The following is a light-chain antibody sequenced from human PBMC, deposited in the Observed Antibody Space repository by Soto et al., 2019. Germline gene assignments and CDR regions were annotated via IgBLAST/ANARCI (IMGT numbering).Light chain of an antibody. Sequence: DIEVTQSPSSLSASLGDRAAITCRASQSISSKLNWYQQKPGKAPKLLIYDASNMQTGIPSRFSGSGSGTDFTLTISSLQPEDFATYYCQQSYSTPITFGQGTRLEIK. J-gene: IGKJ5*01. CDR2: DAS. CDR1: QSISSK. V-gene: IGKV1-39*01. CDR3: QQSYSTPIT.